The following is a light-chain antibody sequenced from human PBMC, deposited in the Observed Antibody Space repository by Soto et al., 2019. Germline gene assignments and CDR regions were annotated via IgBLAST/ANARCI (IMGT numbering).Light chain of an antibody. J-gene: IGKJ4*01. Sequence: DFQLTQSPSTLSASVGDRVTITCRASHSISNGLAWYQQKPGKAPKFLIYDASTLETGVPSRFTGSGSGTEFTLTISSLQPDDFATYFCQTYNMFSVHFGGETNVEIK. CDR1: HSISNG. CDR3: QTYNMFSVH. V-gene: IGKV1-5*01. CDR2: DAS.